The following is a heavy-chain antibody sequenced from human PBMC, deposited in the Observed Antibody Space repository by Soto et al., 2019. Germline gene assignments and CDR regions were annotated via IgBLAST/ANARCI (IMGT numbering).Heavy chain of an antibody. V-gene: IGHV1-58*01. CDR1: GFTFTSSA. CDR3: AARSGYSYGYFDY. D-gene: IGHD5-18*01. CDR2: IVVGSGNT. Sequence: QMQLVQSVPEVKKPGTSVKVSCKASGFTFTSSAVQWVRQARGQLLEWIGWIVVGSGNTNYEQKFQERVTITRDMSTSTAYMELSSLRSEDTAVYYCAARSGYSYGYFDYWGQGTLVTVS. J-gene: IGHJ4*02.